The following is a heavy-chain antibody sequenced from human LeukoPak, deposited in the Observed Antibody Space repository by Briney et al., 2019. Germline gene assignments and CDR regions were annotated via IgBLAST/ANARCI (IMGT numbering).Heavy chain of an antibody. D-gene: IGHD4-17*01. CDR3: ARSYGDYES. J-gene: IGHJ5*02. V-gene: IGHV1-46*01. CDR1: GYTFTNYF. CDR2: INPNGGST. Sequence: GASVELSCKESGYTFTNYFMRWVRQAPGQGLEWMGMINPNGGSTGYAQKSLGRVTMTRDTSTSTVYMELSSLRSEDTAVYYCARSYGDYESWGQGTLVTVSS.